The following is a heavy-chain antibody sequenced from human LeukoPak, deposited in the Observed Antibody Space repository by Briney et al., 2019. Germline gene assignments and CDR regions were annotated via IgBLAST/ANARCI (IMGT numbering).Heavy chain of an antibody. V-gene: IGHV3-23*01. Sequence: PGGSLRLSCAASGFTFSSSAMSWVRQAPGKGLEWVSAVSSTGDSTYYADSVKGRFTISGDNSRNTLYLQMNSLRAEDTAIYYCAKNTVKFDYWGQGTLVTVSS. J-gene: IGHJ4*02. CDR1: GFTFSSSA. D-gene: IGHD4-11*01. CDR2: VSSTGDST. CDR3: AKNTVKFDY.